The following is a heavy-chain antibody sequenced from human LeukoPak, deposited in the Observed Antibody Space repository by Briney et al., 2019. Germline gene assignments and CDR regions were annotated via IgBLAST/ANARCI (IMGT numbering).Heavy chain of an antibody. CDR2: ISGGGTT. D-gene: IGHD3-22*01. CDR1: GFTFSSHA. CDR3: AKPDSPLSYYMVGY. Sequence: GGSLRLSCAASGFTFSSHAMTWVRQVPGKGLEWVSAISGGGTTYYADSVKGRFIISRDNSKNTLYLQMNSLRAEDTATYYCAKPDSPLSYYMVGYWGQGTQVTVSS. V-gene: IGHV3-23*01. J-gene: IGHJ4*02.